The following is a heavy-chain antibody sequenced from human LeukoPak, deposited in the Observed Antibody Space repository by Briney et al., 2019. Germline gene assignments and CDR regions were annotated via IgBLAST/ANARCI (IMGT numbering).Heavy chain of an antibody. J-gene: IGHJ4*02. CDR3: AREWQRSSWFEY. Sequence: GGSLRLSCAASGFTFDDYAMHWVRQAPGKGLEWVSGISWNSGSIDYADFVKGRFTVSRDQSKNTVYLQMNSLRAEDTAVYYCAREWQRSSWFEYWGQGTLVTVSS. V-gene: IGHV3-9*01. CDR2: ISWNSGSI. CDR1: GFTFDDYA. D-gene: IGHD5-12*01.